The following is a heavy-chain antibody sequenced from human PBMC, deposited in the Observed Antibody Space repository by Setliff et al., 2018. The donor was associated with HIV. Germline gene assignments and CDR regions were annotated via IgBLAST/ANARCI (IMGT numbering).Heavy chain of an antibody. Sequence: KTSETLSLTCTVSGGSITSGDYHWSWIRQPPGKGLEWIGYIYYTGSTNYNPSLKSRVTILVDRSKNQFSLKLTSVTAADTAVYFCASVSVGGLLFPFCYYHYVMDVWGQGTTVTVSS. CDR2: IYYTGST. V-gene: IGHV4-61*08. CDR3: ASVSVGGLLFPFCYYHYVMDV. J-gene: IGHJ6*02. D-gene: IGHD3-3*01. CDR1: GGSITSGDYH.